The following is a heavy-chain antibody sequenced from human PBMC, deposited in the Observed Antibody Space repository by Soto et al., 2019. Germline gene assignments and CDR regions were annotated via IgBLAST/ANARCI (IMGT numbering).Heavy chain of an antibody. J-gene: IGHJ6*02. D-gene: IGHD2-15*01. CDR1: GGSISGYY. CDR2: ISYIGST. CDR3: ARGIISVGYYYGIDV. Sequence: QVQLQESGPGLVKPSGALCLTCTVSGGSISGYYWTWILRPPGKGLEYIGYISYIGSTNYNPSLKSRVTISLDTSKTQSSLSLTSVTAADKAVYYCARGIISVGYYYGIDVWGQGTTVIVSS. V-gene: IGHV4-59*08.